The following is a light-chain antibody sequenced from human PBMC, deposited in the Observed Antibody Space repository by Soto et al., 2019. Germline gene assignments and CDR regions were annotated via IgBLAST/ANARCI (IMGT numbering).Light chain of an antibody. CDR2: DAS. CDR3: QQRSKWPMYT. J-gene: IGKJ2*01. V-gene: IGKV3-11*01. Sequence: EIVLTQSPATLSLSPGERATLSCRASQRVSSYLAWYQQKPGQAPRLLIYDASNRATGIPARFSGSGSGTDFLLTISSLENEDFAVYYCQQRSKWPMYTFGQGTKLEIK. CDR1: QRVSSY.